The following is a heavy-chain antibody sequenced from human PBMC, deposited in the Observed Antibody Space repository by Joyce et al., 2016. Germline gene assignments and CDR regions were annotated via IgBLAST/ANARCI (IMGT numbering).Heavy chain of an antibody. D-gene: IGHD3-10*01. CDR2: IYHNEST. Sequence: QLQLQESGSGLVKPSQTLSPTCAVSGASVSSGGYSWSWIRQPPGKGLEWIGYIYHNESTYYNPSHKSRVTISVDRSKNQFSLKLASVTAADTAVYYCASGFNFKGRSFFDYWGQGALVTVSS. V-gene: IGHV4-30-2*01. J-gene: IGHJ4*02. CDR1: GASVSSGGYS. CDR3: ASGFNFKGRSFFDY.